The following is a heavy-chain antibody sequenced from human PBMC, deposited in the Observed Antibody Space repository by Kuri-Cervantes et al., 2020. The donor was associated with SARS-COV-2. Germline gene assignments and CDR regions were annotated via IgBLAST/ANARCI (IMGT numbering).Heavy chain of an antibody. Sequence: SETLSLTCAVHGGSFSGYYWSWIRQPPGKGLEWIGETNHSGSTNYNPSLKSRVTISVDTSKNQFSLKLSSVTAADTAVYYCARAVARGVPAALGLGLYYYYGMDVWGQGTTVT. CDR2: TNHSGST. D-gene: IGHD2-2*01. J-gene: IGHJ6*02. V-gene: IGHV4-34*01. CDR3: ARAVARGVPAALGLGLYYYYGMDV. CDR1: GGSFSGYY.